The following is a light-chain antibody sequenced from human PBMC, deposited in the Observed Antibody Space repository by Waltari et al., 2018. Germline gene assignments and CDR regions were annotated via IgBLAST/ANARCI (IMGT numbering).Light chain of an antibody. J-gene: IGLJ3*02. V-gene: IGLV1-44*01. CDR2: RNN. Sequence: QSVLTQPPSASGTPGQKVTISCSGSSSNIGTNTVNWYQQLPGTAPKLLIYRNNRRPSGVPDRLSGSNSGTSASLAISGLQSEDEADYYCAAWDDSLNGVFGGGTKLTVL. CDR1: SSNIGTNT. CDR3: AAWDDSLNGV.